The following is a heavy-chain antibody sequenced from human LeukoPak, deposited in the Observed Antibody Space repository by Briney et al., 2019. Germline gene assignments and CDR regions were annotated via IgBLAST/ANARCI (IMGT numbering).Heavy chain of an antibody. CDR1: GFTFSTYA. V-gene: IGHV3-23*01. CDR2: ISDSGDRT. Sequence: GGSLRLSCAASGFTFSTYAMTWVRQAPGQGLEWVSSISDSGDRTFYADSVKGRFTISRDNSKNTLFLQVNSLRAEDTAVYYCAKGGAVSSKSITMIRGTRRYYYYMDVWGKGTTVTISS. D-gene: IGHD3-10*01. CDR3: AKGGAVSSKSITMIRGTRRYYYYMDV. J-gene: IGHJ6*03.